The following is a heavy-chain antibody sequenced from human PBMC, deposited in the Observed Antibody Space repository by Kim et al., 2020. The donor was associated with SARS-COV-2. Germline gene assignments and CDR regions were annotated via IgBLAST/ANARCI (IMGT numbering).Heavy chain of an antibody. Sequence: GGSLRLSCAASGFTFSNYAMSWVRQAPGKGLEWVSVIYSGVSSTYYADSVKGRFTISRDNSKNTLYLQMNSLRAEDTAVYYCANLPSSGTYYSIADYWGQGTLVTVSS. CDR2: IYSGVSST. V-gene: IGHV3-23*03. J-gene: IGHJ4*02. D-gene: IGHD1-26*01. CDR3: ANLPSSGTYYSIADY. CDR1: GFTFSNYA.